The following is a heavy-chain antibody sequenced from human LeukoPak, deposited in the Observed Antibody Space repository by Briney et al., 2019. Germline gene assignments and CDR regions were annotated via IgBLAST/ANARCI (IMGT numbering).Heavy chain of an antibody. V-gene: IGHV3-21*01. CDR3: ARVSGSCSGTSCPGY. J-gene: IGHJ4*02. CDR1: GFTFSDAW. CDR2: ISSSSSYI. D-gene: IGHD2-2*01. Sequence: PGGSLRLSCAASGFTFSDAWMSWVRQAPGKGLEWVSSISSSSSYIYYADSVKGRFTISRDNAKNSLYLQMNSLRAEDTAVYYCARVSGSCSGTSCPGYWGQGTLVTVSS.